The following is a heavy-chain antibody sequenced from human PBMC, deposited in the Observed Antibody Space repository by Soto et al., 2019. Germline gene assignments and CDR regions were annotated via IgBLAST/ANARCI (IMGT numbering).Heavy chain of an antibody. CDR3: VRDGAVAGNINFDL. D-gene: IGHD6-19*01. CDR1: GYTFTNYG. J-gene: IGHJ4*02. Sequence: ASVKVSCKASGYTFTNYGVHWLRQSPGQSLEWMGWINAGDGNTKYSRNFQGRVTIARATSASTAYMELSSLRSEDTAVYYCVRDGAVAGNINFDLWGQGTLVTVSS. V-gene: IGHV1-3*01. CDR2: INAGDGNT.